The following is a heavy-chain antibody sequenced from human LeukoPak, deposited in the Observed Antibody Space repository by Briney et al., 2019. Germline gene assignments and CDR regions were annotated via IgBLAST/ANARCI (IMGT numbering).Heavy chain of an antibody. D-gene: IGHD2-15*01. V-gene: IGHV3-30*14. Sequence: GGSLRLSCAASGFTFRSYAILWVRKAPGKGREGVAIISIDGSNKYYADSVKGRFTISRDNSKNTLYLQMGSLRAEDMAVYYCARSFVVVVAATDDYYYYGMDVWGQGTTVTVSS. CDR1: GFTFRSYA. CDR3: ARSFVVVVAATDDYYYYGMDV. J-gene: IGHJ6*02. CDR2: ISIDGSNK.